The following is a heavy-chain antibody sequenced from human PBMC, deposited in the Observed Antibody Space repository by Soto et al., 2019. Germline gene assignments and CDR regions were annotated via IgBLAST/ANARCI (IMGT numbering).Heavy chain of an antibody. J-gene: IGHJ4*02. CDR2: IYYSGST. CDR1: GGSISSYY. CDR3: VRDESRAFEY. Sequence: PSETLSLTCTVSGGSISSYYWSCIRQPPGKGLESIGYIYYSGSTHYNTSLKSRVTISVDTSKNQFSLKLRSVTAADTAVYYCVRDESRAFEYWGQGTMVTVSS. V-gene: IGHV4-59*01.